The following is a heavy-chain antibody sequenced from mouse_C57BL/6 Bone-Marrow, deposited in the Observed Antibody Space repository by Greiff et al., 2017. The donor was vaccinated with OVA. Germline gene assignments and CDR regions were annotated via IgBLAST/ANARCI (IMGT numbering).Heavy chain of an antibody. V-gene: IGHV1-53*01. CDR2: INPSNGGT. CDR1: GYTFTSYW. D-gene: IGHD3-2*02. J-gene: IGHJ4*01. Sequence: QVQLQQPGTELVKPGASVKLSCKASGYTFTSYWMHWVKPRPGQGLEWIGNINPSNGGTNYNEKFKSKATLTVDKSSSTACMQLSSLTSKDSAVYSCASEPAQATCAIDYWGQGTSVTVSS. CDR3: ASEPAQATCAIDY.